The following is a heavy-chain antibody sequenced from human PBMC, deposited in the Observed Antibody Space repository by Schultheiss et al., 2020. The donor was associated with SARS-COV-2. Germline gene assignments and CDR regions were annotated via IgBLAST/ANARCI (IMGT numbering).Heavy chain of an antibody. V-gene: IGHV3-21*01. CDR2: ISSSSSYI. J-gene: IGHJ6*02. Sequence: GVSLRLSCAASGFTFSSYSMNWVRQAPGKGLEWVSSISSSSSYIYYADSVKGRFTISRDNAKNSLYLQMKSLRAEDTAVYYCARLVDIPVFYRYYYYGMDVWGRGTTGTGSS. D-gene: IGHD5-12*01. CDR3: ARLVDIPVFYRYYYYGMDV. CDR1: GFTFSSYS.